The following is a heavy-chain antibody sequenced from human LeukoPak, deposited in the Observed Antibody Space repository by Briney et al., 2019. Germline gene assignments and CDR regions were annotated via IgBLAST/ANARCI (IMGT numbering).Heavy chain of an antibody. V-gene: IGHV4-34*01. D-gene: IGHD1-1*01. CDR1: GGSFSGYY. Sequence: SETLSLTCAVYGGSFSGYYWSWIRQPPGKGLEWIGEINHSGSTNYNPSLKSRVTISVDTSKNQFSLKLSSVTAADTAVYYCTREGRSWNRQEYYFDYWGQGTLVTVSS. CDR2: INHSGST. CDR3: TREGRSWNRQEYYFDY. J-gene: IGHJ4*02.